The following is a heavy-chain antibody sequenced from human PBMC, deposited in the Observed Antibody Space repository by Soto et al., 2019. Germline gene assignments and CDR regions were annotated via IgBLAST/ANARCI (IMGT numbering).Heavy chain of an antibody. CDR1: GYTFTSYD. CDR3: ARDARYFDSVIP. Sequence: ASVKFSCKAPGYTFTSYDINWVRQATGQVLECMVWMNPNSGNTGYXXKFQGRVXXTRNTSISTAXMELSXLRSEDTAVYYCARDARYFDSVIPWCQGTLVTVSS. J-gene: IGHJ5*02. V-gene: IGHV1-8*01. D-gene: IGHD3-9*01. CDR2: MNPNSGNT.